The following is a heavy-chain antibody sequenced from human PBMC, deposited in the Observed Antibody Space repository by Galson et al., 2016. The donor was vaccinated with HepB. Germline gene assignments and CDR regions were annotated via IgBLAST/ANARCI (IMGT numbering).Heavy chain of an antibody. D-gene: IGHD2-15*01. J-gene: IGHJ6*02. V-gene: IGHV4-31*02. CDR3: ARAPCSGGSCYSYYQYYYGIDV. Sequence: NWVRQAPGKGLEWIGYVYYSGSTHYNPSLKSRVTISVDTSKNQFSLRLSSVSAADTAVYYCARAPCSGGSCYSYYQYYYGIDVWGQGATVTVSS. CDR2: VYYSGST.